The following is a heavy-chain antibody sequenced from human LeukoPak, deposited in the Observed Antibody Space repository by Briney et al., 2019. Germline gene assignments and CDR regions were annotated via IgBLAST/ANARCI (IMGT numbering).Heavy chain of an antibody. CDR3: ARDKGLYSSTWYADS. CDR2: IYYSGST. V-gene: IGHV4-39*07. D-gene: IGHD6-13*01. Sequence: SETLSLTCTVSGGSISSYYWGWIRQPPGKGLEWIGTIYYSGSTYYNPSLESRVTISVDTSKNQFSLKLSSVTAADTAFYYCARDKGLYSSTWYADSWGQGALVTVSS. J-gene: IGHJ4*02. CDR1: GGSISSYY.